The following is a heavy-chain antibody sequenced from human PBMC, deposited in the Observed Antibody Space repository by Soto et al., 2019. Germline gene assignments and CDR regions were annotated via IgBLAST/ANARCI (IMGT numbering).Heavy chain of an antibody. CDR3: ARPSSGMYYFDY. Sequence: SETLSLTCAVSGGSISSSNWWSWVRQPPGKGLEWCGEIYHSGGTNYNPSLKRRVTTSEDTSNNHFSLQLSSMTAADTAVYYCARPSSGMYYFDYWGQGTLVTVSS. CDR1: GGSISSSNW. J-gene: IGHJ4*02. V-gene: IGHV4-4*02. CDR2: IYHSGGT. D-gene: IGHD6-19*01.